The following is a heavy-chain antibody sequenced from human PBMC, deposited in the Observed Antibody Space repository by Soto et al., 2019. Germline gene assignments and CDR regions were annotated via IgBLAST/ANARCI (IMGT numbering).Heavy chain of an antibody. J-gene: IGHJ6*02. V-gene: IGHV1-46*01. CDR3: ARWQGMSSRIQLWLRTAHGMDV. Sequence: ASVKVSFKASGYTFTSYYMHWVRQAPGQGLEWMGIINPSGGSTSYAQKFQGRVTMTRDTSTSTAYMELSSLRSEDTAVYYCARWQGMSSRIQLWLRTAHGMDVWGQGTTVTVSS. CDR2: INPSGGST. D-gene: IGHD5-18*01. CDR1: GYTFTSYY.